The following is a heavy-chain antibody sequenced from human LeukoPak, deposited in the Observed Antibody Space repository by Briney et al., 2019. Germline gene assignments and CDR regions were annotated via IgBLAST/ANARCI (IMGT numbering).Heavy chain of an antibody. CDR3: ARVAAVAS. V-gene: IGHV1-2*02. CDR2: INPKSGVT. Sequence: ASVKVSCKASGYTFTDYNMHWVRQAPGQGLEWMGWINPKSGVTNYAQKFQGRVTMTRDTSISTAYMELSRLRSDDTAVYYCARVAAVASWGQGTLVTVSS. D-gene: IGHD6-19*01. CDR1: GYTFTDYN. J-gene: IGHJ4*02.